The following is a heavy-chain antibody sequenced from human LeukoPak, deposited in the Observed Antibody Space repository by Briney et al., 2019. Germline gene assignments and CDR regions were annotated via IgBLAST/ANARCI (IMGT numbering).Heavy chain of an antibody. CDR1: GGSINNYY. J-gene: IGHJ3*02. Sequence: SETLSLTCTVSGGSINNYYWSWIRQPAGKGLEWSGRIYTRGSTNYHPSLKSRVTMSVDTSKNQFSLKLSSVTAADTAVYYCARGRYCSADICSGGDAFDIWGQGTMVSVSS. CDR2: IYTRGST. CDR3: ARGRYCSADICSGGDAFDI. V-gene: IGHV4-4*07. D-gene: IGHD2-15*01.